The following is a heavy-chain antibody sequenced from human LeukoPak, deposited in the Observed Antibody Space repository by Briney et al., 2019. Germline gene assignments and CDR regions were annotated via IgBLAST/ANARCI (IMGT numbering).Heavy chain of an antibody. Sequence: GGPLRLLCAACGFTYSIYAKSGARHAPGRGLEWVSAICGSGGSTYYADSVKGRLTISRDNSKHTLYLQMNSLRAEDTAVYYCAKSPTRITMVRGVYFWGKGTLVSVSS. J-gene: IGHJ4*02. CDR3: AKSPTRITMVRGVYF. V-gene: IGHV3-23*01. CDR2: ICGSGGST. CDR1: GFTYSIYA. D-gene: IGHD3-10*01.